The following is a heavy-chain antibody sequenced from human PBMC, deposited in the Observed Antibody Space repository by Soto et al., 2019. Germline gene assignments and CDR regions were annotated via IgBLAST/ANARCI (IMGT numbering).Heavy chain of an antibody. J-gene: IGHJ4*02. D-gene: IGHD3-10*01. CDR2: IKTDGSEK. CDR3: ATSMGRGGNDY. V-gene: IGHV3-7*05. CDR1: GFTFSDNW. Sequence: EVQLVESGGGLVQPGGSLRLSCAASGFTFSDNWMSWVRQAPGKGLECVANIKTDGSEKYYVDPVKGRFTISRDNAKNSLFLQMNSLRAEDTAVYYCATSMGRGGNDYWGQGTQVAVSS.